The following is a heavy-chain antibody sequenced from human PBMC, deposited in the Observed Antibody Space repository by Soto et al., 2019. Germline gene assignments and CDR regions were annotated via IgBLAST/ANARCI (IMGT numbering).Heavy chain of an antibody. CDR3: AREVVVAVGRGGSPETYYYGSGSHYYYYYYGMDV. V-gene: IGHV5-10-1*01. D-gene: IGHD3-10*01. CDR1: GYSFTSYW. CDR2: IDPSDSYT. Sequence: GESLKISCKGSGYSFTSYWISWVRQMPGKGLERMGRIDPSDSYTNYSPSFQGHVTISADKSISTAYLQWSSLKASDTAMYYCAREVVVAVGRGGSPETYYYGSGSHYYYYYYGMDVWGQGTTVTVSS. J-gene: IGHJ6*02.